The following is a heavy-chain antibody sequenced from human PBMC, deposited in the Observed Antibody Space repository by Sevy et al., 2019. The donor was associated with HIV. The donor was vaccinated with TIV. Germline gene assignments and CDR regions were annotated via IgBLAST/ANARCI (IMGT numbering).Heavy chain of an antibody. J-gene: IGHJ6*02. V-gene: IGHV3-23*01. CDR1: GFTFSSYA. CDR2: ISGSGGST. CDR3: AKGRRDLYGMDV. Sequence: GGSLRLSCVASGFTFSSYAMSRVRQAPRKGLEWVSAISGSGGSTYYADSVKGRFTISRDNSKNTLYLQMNSLRAEDTAVYYCAKGRRDLYGMDVWGQGTTVTVSS.